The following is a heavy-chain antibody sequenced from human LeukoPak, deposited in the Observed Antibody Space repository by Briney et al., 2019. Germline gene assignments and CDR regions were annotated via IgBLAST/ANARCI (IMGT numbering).Heavy chain of an antibody. V-gene: IGHV4-39*07. D-gene: IGHD3-9*01. Sequence: SETLSLTCTVSGGSIASGYFYWVWVRQTPGKGLEWIGTMYYTATTYYTPSLKSRVTISVYTSKNQFSLKLSSVTAADTGVYYCARDLALYYWDTSHYNVPEYWGQGTLVTVSS. CDR1: GGSIASGYFY. CDR2: MYYTATT. CDR3: ARDLALYYWDTSHYNVPEY. J-gene: IGHJ4*02.